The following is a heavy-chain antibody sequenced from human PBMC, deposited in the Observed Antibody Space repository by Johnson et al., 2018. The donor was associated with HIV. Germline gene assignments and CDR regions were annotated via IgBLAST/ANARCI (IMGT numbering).Heavy chain of an antibody. V-gene: IGHV3-7*01. CDR3: ARDLYWTLWFGDAFDI. CDR1: GFTFSSYW. D-gene: IGHD3-10*01. J-gene: IGHJ3*02. Sequence: VQLVESGGGLVQPGGSLRLSCAASGFTFSSYWMSWVRQAPGKGLEWVANIKQDGSEKYYVDSVKGRFTISRDNAKNSLYLQMNSLRAEDTAVYYCARDLYWTLWFGDAFDIWGQGTMVTVSS. CDR2: IKQDGSEK.